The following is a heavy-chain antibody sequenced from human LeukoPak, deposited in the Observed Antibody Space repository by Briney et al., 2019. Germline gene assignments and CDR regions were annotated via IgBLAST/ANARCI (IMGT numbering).Heavy chain of an antibody. CDR2: ISAYNGNT. Sequence: GASVKVSCKASGYTFTSYGISWVRQAPGQGLEWMGWISAYNGNTNYAQKLQGRVTMTTDTSTSTAYMELRSLRSDDTAVYYCARGRKRHIVVVVAATDYYYGMDVWGQGTTVTVSS. V-gene: IGHV1-18*01. CDR3: ARGRKRHIVVVVAATDYYYGMDV. CDR1: GYTFTSYG. D-gene: IGHD2-15*01. J-gene: IGHJ6*02.